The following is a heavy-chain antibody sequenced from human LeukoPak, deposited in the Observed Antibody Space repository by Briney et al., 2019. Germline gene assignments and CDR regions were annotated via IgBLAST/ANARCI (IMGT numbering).Heavy chain of an antibody. D-gene: IGHD6-13*01. J-gene: IGHJ4*02. Sequence: GGSLRLSCAASGFTFSSYAMSWVRQAPGKGLEWVSAISGSGGSTYYADSVKGRFTISKDNSKNTQYLQMNSLRAEDTAVYYCAKGAAAGTGFDYWGQGTLVTVSS. CDR1: GFTFSSYA. CDR2: ISGSGGST. V-gene: IGHV3-23*01. CDR3: AKGAAAGTGFDY.